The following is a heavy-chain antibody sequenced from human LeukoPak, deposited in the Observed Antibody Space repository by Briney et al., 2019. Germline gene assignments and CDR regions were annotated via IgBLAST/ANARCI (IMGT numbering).Heavy chain of an antibody. Sequence: GGSLRLSCAASGFSFRNHAMHWVRQVPGKGLEWVANIKQDGSEKYYVDSVKGRFTISRDNAKNSLYLQMNSLRAEDTAVYYCARDQYCSSTSCYYYYYGMDVWGQGTTVTVSS. CDR1: GFSFRNHA. V-gene: IGHV3-7*01. D-gene: IGHD2-2*01. CDR2: IKQDGSEK. CDR3: ARDQYCSSTSCYYYYYGMDV. J-gene: IGHJ6*02.